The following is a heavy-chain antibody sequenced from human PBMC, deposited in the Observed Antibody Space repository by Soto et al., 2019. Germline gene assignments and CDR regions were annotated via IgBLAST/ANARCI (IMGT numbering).Heavy chain of an antibody. V-gene: IGHV3-30-3*01. J-gene: IGHJ4*02. CDR3: ARDPKTSGGQHWAFNYFDS. CDR2: ISYDGTNK. Sequence: GGSLRLSCAASGFSFSVSPMHWVRQAPGKGPEWVALISYDGTNKFYADSVKGRFTISRDNSKSTLYLQVDSLRPEDAAVYYCARDPKTSGGQHWAFNYFDSWGQGTLVTVSS. CDR1: GFSFSVSP. D-gene: IGHD7-27*01.